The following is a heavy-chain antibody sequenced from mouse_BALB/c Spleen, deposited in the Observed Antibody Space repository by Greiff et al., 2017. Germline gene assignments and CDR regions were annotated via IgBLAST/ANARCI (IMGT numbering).Heavy chain of an antibody. D-gene: IGHD2-14*01. Sequence: VQLQQSGPELVKPGASVKMSCKASGYTFTSYVMHWVKQKPGQGLEWIGYINPYNDGTKYNEKFKGKATLTSDKSSSTAYMELSSLTSEDSAVYYCARDYRYGYFDVWGAGTTVTVSS. J-gene: IGHJ1*01. V-gene: IGHV1-14*01. CDR3: ARDYRYGYFDV. CDR1: GYTFTSYV. CDR2: INPYNDGT.